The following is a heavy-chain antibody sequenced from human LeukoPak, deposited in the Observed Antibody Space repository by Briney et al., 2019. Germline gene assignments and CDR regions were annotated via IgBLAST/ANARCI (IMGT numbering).Heavy chain of an antibody. CDR2: IYYSGST. CDR1: GGSISSGVYY. Sequence: SSETLTLTCTVSGGSISSGVYYWSWIRQHPGKGLEWIGYIYYSGSTYYSPSLESRVTISVDTSKNQFSLKLSSVTAADTAVYYCAGLGYSSSTSCPTDFVDYWGQGTLVTVSS. J-gene: IGHJ4*02. D-gene: IGHD2-2*01. V-gene: IGHV4-30-4*08. CDR3: AGLGYSSSTSCPTDFVDY.